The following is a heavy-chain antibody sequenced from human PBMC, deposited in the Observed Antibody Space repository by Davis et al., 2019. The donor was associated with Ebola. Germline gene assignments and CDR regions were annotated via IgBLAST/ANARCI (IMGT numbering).Heavy chain of an antibody. CDR3: AGNVPAAYY. D-gene: IGHD2-2*01. J-gene: IGHJ4*02. V-gene: IGHV1-58*02. CDR1: GFTFTSSA. CDR2: IVVGSGNT. Sequence: AASVKVSCKASGFTFTSSAMQWVRQARGQRLEWIGWIVVGSGNTNYAQKFQERVTITRDMSTSTAYMELSSLRSEDTAVYYCAGNVPAAYYWGQGTLVTVSS.